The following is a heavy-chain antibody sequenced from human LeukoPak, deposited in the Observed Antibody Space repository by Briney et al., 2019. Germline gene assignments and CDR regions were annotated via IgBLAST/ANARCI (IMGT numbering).Heavy chain of an antibody. CDR1: GFTFSSYA. D-gene: IGHD6-19*01. CDR2: ISDNGGTT. CDR3: AFQWLVKRIAYYFDY. Sequence: GGSLRLSCAASGFTFSSYAMSWVRQAPGKGLEWVSTISDNGGTTYYADPVKGRFTISRDNSKNTLYLQMNSLGAKDTAIYYCAFQWLVKRIAYYFDYWGQGTLVTVSS. V-gene: IGHV3-23*01. J-gene: IGHJ4*02.